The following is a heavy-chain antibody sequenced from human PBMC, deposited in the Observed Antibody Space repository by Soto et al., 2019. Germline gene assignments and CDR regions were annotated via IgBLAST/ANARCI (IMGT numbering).Heavy chain of an antibody. J-gene: IGHJ3*02. D-gene: IGHD3-16*01. V-gene: IGHV1-69*02. CDR1: GGTFSSYS. CDR3: ARVAAVSGGVRAFDM. CDR2: INPIYGVA. Sequence: QVQLVQSGAEVKKPGSSVKVSCKASGGTFSSYSITWVRQAPGQGLEWMGRINPIYGVANYAQKVQGRVTITADKSTNTAYMELSSLRSEDTAVHYCARVAAVSGGVRAFDMGGQGTMVTVSS.